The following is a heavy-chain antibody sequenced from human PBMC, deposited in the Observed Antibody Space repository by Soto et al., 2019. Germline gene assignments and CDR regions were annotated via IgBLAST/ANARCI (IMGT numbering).Heavy chain of an antibody. CDR2: ISYDGSNK. Sequence: GGSLRLSCAASVFTYSSYAMHWVRQAPGKGLEWVAVISYDGSNKYYADSVKGRFTISRDNSKNTLYLQMNSLRAEDTAVYYCAGAVAARYFDYWGQGTLVTVSS. CDR3: AGAVAARYFDY. CDR1: VFTYSSYA. J-gene: IGHJ4*02. V-gene: IGHV3-30-3*01. D-gene: IGHD6-6*01.